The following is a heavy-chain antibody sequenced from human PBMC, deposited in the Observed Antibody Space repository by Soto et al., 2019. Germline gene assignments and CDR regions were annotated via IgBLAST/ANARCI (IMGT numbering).Heavy chain of an antibody. CDR2: INSNGTTT. D-gene: IGHD4-17*01. J-gene: IGHJ4*02. CDR1: GFTFSGYW. V-gene: IGHV3-74*03. Sequence: GGSLRLSCAASGFTFSGYWMHWVRQAPGKGLVWVSRINSNGTTTKYADSVKGRFTISRDNAKSTVYLQINSLRAEDTAIYYCTFGDSPKGIDYWGQGTLVTVSS. CDR3: TFGDSPKGIDY.